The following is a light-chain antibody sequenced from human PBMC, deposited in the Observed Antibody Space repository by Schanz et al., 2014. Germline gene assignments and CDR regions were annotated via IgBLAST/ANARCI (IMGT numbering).Light chain of an antibody. V-gene: IGLV2-11*01. CDR3: SSYTSSSTLDRV. J-gene: IGLJ3*02. CDR2: DVS. CDR1: SSDVGGYNY. Sequence: QSALTQPRSVSGSPGQSVTISCTGTSSDVGGYNYVSWYQQHPGKAPKLIICDVSERPSGVPDRFSGSKSGNTASLTISGLQTEDEADYYCSSYTSSSTLDRVFGGGTKLTVL.